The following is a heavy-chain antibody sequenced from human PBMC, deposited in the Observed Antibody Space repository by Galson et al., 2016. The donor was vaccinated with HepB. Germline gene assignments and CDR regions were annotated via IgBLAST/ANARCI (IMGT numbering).Heavy chain of an antibody. D-gene: IGHD6-13*01. J-gene: IGHJ4*02. V-gene: IGHV4-38-2*02. CDR2: VYRSGTP. Sequence: SETLSLTCAVSGFSITRAHFWGWIRQSPGKGLEWIGSVYRSGTPYYNPSLQSRVTISIDASDNRFSLRLTSVTAADTGVYYCAKERAGASGTRWGQGILVTVSS. CDR1: GFSITRAHF. CDR3: AKERAGASGTR.